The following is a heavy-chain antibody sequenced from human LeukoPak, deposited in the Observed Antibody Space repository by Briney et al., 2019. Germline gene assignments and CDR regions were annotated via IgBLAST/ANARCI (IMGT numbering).Heavy chain of an antibody. CDR1: GFTFSNAW. J-gene: IGHJ5*02. V-gene: IGHV3-15*01. Sequence: GGSLRLSCAASGFTFSNAWMSWVRQAPGKGLEWVGRIKSKTDGGTTDYAAPVKGRFTISRDDSKNTLYLQMNSLKTEDTAVYYCTTDRRLAYCGGDCSWGQGTLVTVSS. CDR2: IKSKTDGGTT. D-gene: IGHD2-21*01. CDR3: TTDRRLAYCGGDCS.